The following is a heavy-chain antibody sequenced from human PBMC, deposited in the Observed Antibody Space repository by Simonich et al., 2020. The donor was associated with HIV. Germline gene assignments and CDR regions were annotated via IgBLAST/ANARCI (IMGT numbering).Heavy chain of an antibody. CDR2: INQSGST. D-gene: IGHD5-18*01. CDR1: GGASSGYF. Sequence: QVQLQQWGAGLLKPSETLFLTCAVYGGASSGYFWTWIRQSPGKGLAWIGQINQSGSTNYTPSLKSRVTISVDTSNNPFLLKVTSVTAADTAVYYCARGADTVWLGDFQHWGQGTLVTVSS. CDR3: ARGADTVWLGDFQH. J-gene: IGHJ1*01. V-gene: IGHV4-34*01.